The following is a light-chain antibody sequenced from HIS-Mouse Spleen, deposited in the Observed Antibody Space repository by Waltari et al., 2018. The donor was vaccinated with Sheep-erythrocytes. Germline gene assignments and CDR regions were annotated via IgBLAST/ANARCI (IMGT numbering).Light chain of an antibody. J-gene: IGLJ3*02. V-gene: IGLV2-23*01. CDR2: EGS. Sequence: QSALTQPASVSGSPRQSITISCTGTSSDVGSYNLVSWYHQHPGKAPKLMIYEGSKRPSGVSNRFSGSKSGNTASLTISGLQAEDEADYYCCSYAGSSTPWVFGGGTKLTVL. CDR1: SSDVGSYNL. CDR3: CSYAGSSTPWV.